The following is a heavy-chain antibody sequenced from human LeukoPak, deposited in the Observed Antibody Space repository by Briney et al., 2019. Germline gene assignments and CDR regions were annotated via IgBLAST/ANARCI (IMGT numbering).Heavy chain of an antibody. V-gene: IGHV3-74*01. D-gene: IGHD2/OR15-2a*01. J-gene: IGHJ6*02. Sequence: GGSLRPSCAASGFTFSRYWMHWLRQAPGRGLVWVSRISTDGSSTSYADSVKGRFTISRDNGKNTLYLQMSSLRAEDTAVYYCASYLTSIPSGMDVWGQGTTVTVSS. CDR1: GFTFSRYW. CDR2: ISTDGSST. CDR3: ASYLTSIPSGMDV.